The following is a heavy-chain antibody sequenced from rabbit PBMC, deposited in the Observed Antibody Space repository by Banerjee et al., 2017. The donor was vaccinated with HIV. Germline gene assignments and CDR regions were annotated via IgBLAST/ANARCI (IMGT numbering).Heavy chain of an antibody. Sequence: QLVESGGGLVTLGGSLKLSCKASGIDFSSYGISWVRQAPGKGLEWIGYIDPVFGSTYYASWVNGRFTISSHNAQNTVDLQMNSLTAVDRATYFCARDYYAGYSGYGQNLWGPGTLVTVS. D-gene: IGHD7-1*01. J-gene: IGHJ4*01. CDR3: ARDYYAGYSGYGQNL. CDR2: IDPVFGST. CDR1: GIDFSSYG. V-gene: IGHV1S7*01.